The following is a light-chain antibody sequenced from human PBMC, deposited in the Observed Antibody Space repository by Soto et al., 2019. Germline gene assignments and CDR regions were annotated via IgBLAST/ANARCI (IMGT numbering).Light chain of an antibody. J-gene: IGKJ4*01. CDR3: QQYGGSPRLT. CDR1: QSVSSN. V-gene: IGKV3-20*01. Sequence: EIVMTQSPATLSVSPGERATLSCRASQSVSSNLAWYQQKPGQAPRLLIYGASTRATGIPVRFSGSGSGTDFTLTISRLEPEDFAVYYCQQYGGSPRLTFGGGTKVDIK. CDR2: GAS.